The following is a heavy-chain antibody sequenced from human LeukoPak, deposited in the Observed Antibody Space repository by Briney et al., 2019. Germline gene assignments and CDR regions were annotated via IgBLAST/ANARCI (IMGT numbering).Heavy chain of an antibody. V-gene: IGHV4-34*01. CDR3: AVTFIAAAGDDAFDI. CDR2: INHSGST. J-gene: IGHJ3*02. Sequence: ETLGLTCAVYGGSFSGYYWSWIRQPPGKGLEWIGEINHSGSTNYNPYLKSRVTISVDTSKNQFSLKLSSVTAADTAVYYCAVTFIAAAGDDAFDIWGPGKIGPVSS. D-gene: IGHD6-13*01. CDR1: GGSFSGYY.